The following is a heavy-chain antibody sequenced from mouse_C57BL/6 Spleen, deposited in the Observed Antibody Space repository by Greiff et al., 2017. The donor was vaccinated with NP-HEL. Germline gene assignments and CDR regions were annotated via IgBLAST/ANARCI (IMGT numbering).Heavy chain of an antibody. V-gene: IGHV7-3*01. CDR2: IRNKANGYTT. D-gene: IGHD4-1*01. CDR1: GFTFTDYY. Sequence: EVQRVESGGGLVQPGGSLSLSCAASGFTFTDYYMSWVRQPPGKALEWLGFIRNKANGYTTEYSASVKGRFTISRDNSQSILYLQMNALRAEDSATYYCARWDWAFDYWGQGTTLTVSS. CDR3: ARWDWAFDY. J-gene: IGHJ2*01.